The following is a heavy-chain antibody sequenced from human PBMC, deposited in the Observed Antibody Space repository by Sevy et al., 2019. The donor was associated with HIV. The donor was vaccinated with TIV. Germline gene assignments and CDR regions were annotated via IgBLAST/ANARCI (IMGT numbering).Heavy chain of an antibody. Sequence: GGSLRLSCAASGFTFSNAWMSWVRQAPGKGLEWVGRIKSKTDGGTTDYAAPVKGRFTISRDDSKNTLYLQMNSLKTEDTAVYYCTTYPPLHTPITMVQRVIDPPYYWGQGTLVTVSS. CDR3: TTYPPLHTPITMVQRVIDPPYY. CDR1: GFTFSNAW. J-gene: IGHJ4*02. CDR2: IKSKTDGGTT. D-gene: IGHD3-10*01. V-gene: IGHV3-15*01.